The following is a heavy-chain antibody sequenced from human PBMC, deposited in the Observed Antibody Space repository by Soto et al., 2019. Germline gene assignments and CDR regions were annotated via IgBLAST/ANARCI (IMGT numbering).Heavy chain of an antibody. D-gene: IGHD6-25*01. CDR3: ARGPFAGSAGGWYFDL. CDR2: MNPNSGNT. CDR1: GYTFTSYD. J-gene: IGHJ2*01. V-gene: IGHV1-8*01. Sequence: QVQLVQSGAEVKKPGASVKVSCKASGYTFTSYDINWVRQATGQGLEWMGWMNPNSGNTGYAQKFQGRVTRTRNTSISTAHMGLSSLRSEDTDVYYWARGPFAGSAGGWYFDLWGRGTLVTVSS.